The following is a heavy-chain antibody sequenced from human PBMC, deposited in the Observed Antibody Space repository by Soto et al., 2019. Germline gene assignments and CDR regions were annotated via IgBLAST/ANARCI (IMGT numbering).Heavy chain of an antibody. D-gene: IGHD2-21*02. V-gene: IGHV3-30*18. CDR2: ISYDGSNK. Sequence: QVQLVESGGGVVQPGRSLRLSCAASGFTFSSYGMHWVRQAPGKGLEWVAVISYDGSNKYYADSVKGRFTISRDNSKNTLYLQMNSLRAEDTAVYYCAKSIRLAYCGCDCYSGAFDIWGQGTMVTVSS. J-gene: IGHJ3*02. CDR3: AKSIRLAYCGCDCYSGAFDI. CDR1: GFTFSSYG.